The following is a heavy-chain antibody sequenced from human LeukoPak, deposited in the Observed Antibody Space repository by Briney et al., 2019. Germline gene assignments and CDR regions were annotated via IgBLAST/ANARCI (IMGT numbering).Heavy chain of an antibody. CDR2: IYHSGST. Sequence: SETLSLTCAVSGGSISSGGYSWSWIRQPPGKGLEWIGYIYHSGSTYYNPSLKSRVTISVDRSKNQFSLKLSSVTAVDTAVYYCARDRGDYAFDYWGQGTLVTVSS. D-gene: IGHD4-17*01. V-gene: IGHV4-30-2*01. J-gene: IGHJ4*02. CDR3: ARDRGDYAFDY. CDR1: GGSISSGGYS.